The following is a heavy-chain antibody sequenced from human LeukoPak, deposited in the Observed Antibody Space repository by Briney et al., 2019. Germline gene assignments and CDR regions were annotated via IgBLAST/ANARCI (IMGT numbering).Heavy chain of an antibody. V-gene: IGHV1-2*02. CDR1: GYTFTSYY. CDR2: INPNSGGT. J-gene: IGHJ4*02. Sequence: ASVKVSCKASGYTFTSYYMHWVRQAPGQGLEWMGWINPNSGGTEYAQKFQGRVTMNRDTSISTAYMELSRLRSDDTAVYYCAREGIVGANLYYFDYWGQGTLVTVSS. D-gene: IGHD1-26*01. CDR3: AREGIVGANLYYFDY.